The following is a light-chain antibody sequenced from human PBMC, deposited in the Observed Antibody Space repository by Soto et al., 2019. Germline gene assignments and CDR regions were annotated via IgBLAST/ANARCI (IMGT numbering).Light chain of an antibody. CDR3: QQFKSGTWT. Sequence: DIQMTQSPSTLSASVGDRVTITCRASQNIERWLAWYQQKPGKAPKLLLYDVSSLESGVPSRFSGSGSGTEFILTIKGLQPDDFATYFCQQFKSGTWTFGQGTNVDIK. V-gene: IGKV1-5*01. CDR1: QNIERW. J-gene: IGKJ1*01. CDR2: DVS.